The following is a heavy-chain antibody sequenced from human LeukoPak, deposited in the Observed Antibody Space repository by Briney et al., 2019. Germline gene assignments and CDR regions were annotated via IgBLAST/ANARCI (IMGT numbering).Heavy chain of an antibody. V-gene: IGHV1-24*01. Sequence: ASVKVSCKVSGYTLTELSMHWVRQAPGKGLEWVGGFDPEDGETIYAQKFQGRATMTEDTSTDTAYMELSSLRSEDTAVYYCATALGDFWSGYTLYYFDYWGQGTLVTVSS. J-gene: IGHJ4*02. CDR3: ATALGDFWSGYTLYYFDY. D-gene: IGHD3-3*01. CDR1: GYTLTELS. CDR2: FDPEDGET.